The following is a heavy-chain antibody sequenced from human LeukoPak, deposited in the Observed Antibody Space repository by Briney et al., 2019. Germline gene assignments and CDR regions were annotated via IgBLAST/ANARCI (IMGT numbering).Heavy chain of an antibody. V-gene: IGHV1-18*01. CDR1: GYTFTRSG. D-gene: IGHD3-16*01. Sequence: GASVKVSCKPSGYTFTRSGINWLRQAPAQGLEWMGWISAYNGNTDYAQKFQGRVTMTEDTSTDTAYMELSSLRSEDTAVYYCATDLGVSNGRGAYWGQGTLVTVSS. CDR2: ISAYNGNT. CDR3: ATDLGVSNGRGAY. J-gene: IGHJ4*02.